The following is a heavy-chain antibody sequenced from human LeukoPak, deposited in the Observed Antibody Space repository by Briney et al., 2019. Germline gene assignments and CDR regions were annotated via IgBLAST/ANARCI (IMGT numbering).Heavy chain of an antibody. Sequence: GGSLRLSRAAAGFTFSSYSMNWVRQAPGQGLEWVSYISSSSSTIYYADSVKGRFTISRDNAKNSLYLQMNSLRAEDTAVYYCARGGYYDSSGYYYWGQGTLVTVSS. CDR2: ISSSSSTI. V-gene: IGHV3-48*04. CDR3: ARGGYYDSSGYYY. D-gene: IGHD3-22*01. J-gene: IGHJ4*02. CDR1: GFTFSSYS.